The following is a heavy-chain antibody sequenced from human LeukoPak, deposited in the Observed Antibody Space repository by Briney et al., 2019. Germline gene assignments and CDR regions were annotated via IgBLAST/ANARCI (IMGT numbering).Heavy chain of an antibody. D-gene: IGHD1-26*01. CDR3: ARRNVSGRDGAFDI. CDR2: IYYSGST. CDR1: GGSISSYY. J-gene: IGHJ3*02. V-gene: IGHV4-59*08. Sequence: SETLSLTCTVSGGSISSYYWSWIRQPPGKGLEWIGYIYYSGSTNYNPSLKSRVTISVDTSKDQFSLKLSSVTAADTVVYYCARRNVSGRDGAFDIWGQGTMVTVSS.